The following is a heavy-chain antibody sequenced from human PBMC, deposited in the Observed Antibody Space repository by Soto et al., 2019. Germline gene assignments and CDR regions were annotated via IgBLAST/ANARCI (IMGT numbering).Heavy chain of an antibody. Sequence: SETLSLTCAVSGGSISSGGYSWSWVRQPPGKGLEWIGYIYHSGSTNYNPSLKSRVTISVDKSKNQFSLKLSSVTAADTAVYYCARRVIGLLIDYWGQGTLVTVSS. D-gene: IGHD3-22*01. CDR2: IYHSGST. V-gene: IGHV4-30-2*01. J-gene: IGHJ4*02. CDR3: ARRVIGLLIDY. CDR1: GGSISSGGYS.